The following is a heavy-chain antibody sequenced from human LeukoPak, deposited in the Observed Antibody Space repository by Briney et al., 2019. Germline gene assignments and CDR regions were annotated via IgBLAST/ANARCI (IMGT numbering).Heavy chain of an antibody. CDR2: IKQDRSEK. CDR3: ARDSSGYFHWFDP. V-gene: IGHV3-7*01. Sequence: AGGSLRLSCVASGFTVTDIYISWVRQAPGKGLEWVANIKQDRSEKYYVDSVKGRFTISRDNAKNSLYLQMNSLRAEDTAVYYCARDSSGYFHWFDPWGQGTLVTVSS. J-gene: IGHJ5*02. CDR1: GFTVTDIY. D-gene: IGHD3-22*01.